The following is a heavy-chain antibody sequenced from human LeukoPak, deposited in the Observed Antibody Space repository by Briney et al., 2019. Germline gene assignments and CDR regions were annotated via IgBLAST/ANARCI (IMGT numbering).Heavy chain of an antibody. CDR2: ISSSSTYI. V-gene: IGHV3-21*01. CDR3: ARDLSLIALTD. D-gene: IGHD3-22*01. CDR1: GFTFSSYA. J-gene: IGHJ4*02. Sequence: GGSLRLSCAASGFTFSSYAMNWVRQAPGKGLEWVSSISSSSTYIYYADSVKGRFTISRDNAKNSLYLQMNSLRAEDTAVYYCARDLSLIALTDWGQGTLVTVSS.